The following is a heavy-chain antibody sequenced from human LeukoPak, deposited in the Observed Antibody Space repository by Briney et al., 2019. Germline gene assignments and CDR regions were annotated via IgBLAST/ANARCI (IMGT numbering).Heavy chain of an antibody. Sequence: GGSLRLSCAVSGFTFSSYWMSWVRQAPGKGLEWVANIKQDGSEEYYVDSVRGRITISRDNAKNSLYLQMNSLRAEDTAVYYCARDLGEHVDYFDQWGQGTLVTVSS. CDR1: GFTFSSYW. V-gene: IGHV3-7*01. CDR2: IKQDGSEE. D-gene: IGHD1/OR15-1a*01. CDR3: ARDLGEHVDYFDQ. J-gene: IGHJ4*02.